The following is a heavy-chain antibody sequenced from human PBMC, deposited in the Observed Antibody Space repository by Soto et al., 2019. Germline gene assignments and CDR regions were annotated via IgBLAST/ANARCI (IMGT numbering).Heavy chain of an antibody. CDR1: GGSISSRIW. CDR3: ARPGDNGDRRVWYFDL. V-gene: IGHV4-4*02. CDR2: IYHSGTT. J-gene: IGHJ2*01. Sequence: QVQLQESGPGLVKPSGTLSLTCAVSGGSISSRIWWNWVRQPPGKGLEWIGEIYHSGTTNYSPSLKSRVTISVAKSKNQFSLKLNSVTAADTAVYYCARPGDNGDRRVWYFDLWGRGTQVTVSS. D-gene: IGHD4-17*01.